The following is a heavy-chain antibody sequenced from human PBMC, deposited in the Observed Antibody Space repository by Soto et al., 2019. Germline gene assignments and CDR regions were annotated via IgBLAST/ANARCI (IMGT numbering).Heavy chain of an antibody. CDR1: GGTFSSYA. Sequence: ASVTVSCTASGGTFSSYAISWVRQAPGQGLEWMGGIIPIFGTANYAQKFQGRVTITADESTSTAYMELSSLRSEDTAVYYCASDSYYYDSSGYPGNWFDPWGQGTLVTVSS. CDR3: ASDSYYYDSSGYPGNWFDP. CDR2: IIPIFGTA. J-gene: IGHJ5*02. V-gene: IGHV1-69*13. D-gene: IGHD3-22*01.